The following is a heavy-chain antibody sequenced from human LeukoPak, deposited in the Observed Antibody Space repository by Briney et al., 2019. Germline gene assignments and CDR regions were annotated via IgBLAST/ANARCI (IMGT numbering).Heavy chain of an antibody. J-gene: IGHJ5*02. Sequence: PGGSLRLSCAASGFTFSSYSMNWVRQAPGKGLEWVSSISSSSSYIYYADSVKGRFTISRDNAKNSPYLQMNSLRAEDTAVYYCAREVDYYGSGSAGWFDPWGQGTLVTVSS. CDR2: ISSSSSYI. CDR3: AREVDYYGSGSAGWFDP. V-gene: IGHV3-21*01. D-gene: IGHD3-10*01. CDR1: GFTFSSYS.